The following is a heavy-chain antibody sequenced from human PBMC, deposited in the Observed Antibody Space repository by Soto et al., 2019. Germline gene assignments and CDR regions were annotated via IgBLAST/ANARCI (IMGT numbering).Heavy chain of an antibody. CDR1: GGTFNNYA. D-gene: IGHD3-10*01. J-gene: IGHJ6*02. V-gene: IGHV1-69*01. Sequence: QVQLVQSGAEVKKPGSSVKVSCKTSGGTFNNYAISWVRLAPGQGLEWMGGLIPNFDTPNYAQKFQDRLTIIADESTSTVSMELRSLRSDDTAVYYCAVAMVREILIFESSGMHVWGQGTTVTVSS. CDR2: LIPNFDTP. CDR3: AVAMVREILIFESSGMHV.